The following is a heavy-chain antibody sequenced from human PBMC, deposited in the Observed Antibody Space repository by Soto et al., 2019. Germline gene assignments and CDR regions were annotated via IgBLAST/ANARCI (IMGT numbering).Heavy chain of an antibody. CDR3: ARSEGQQLVPIVY. CDR2: IIPIFGTA. V-gene: IGHV1-69*12. D-gene: IGHD6-13*01. Sequence: QVQMVQSGAEVKKPGYSVKVSCKASGGTFSSYAISWVRQAPGQGLEWMGGIIPIFGTANYAQKFQGRVTLTADESTSTAYMGLSSLRSEDTAVYYCARSEGQQLVPIVYWGQGTLVTVSS. CDR1: GGTFSSYA. J-gene: IGHJ4*02.